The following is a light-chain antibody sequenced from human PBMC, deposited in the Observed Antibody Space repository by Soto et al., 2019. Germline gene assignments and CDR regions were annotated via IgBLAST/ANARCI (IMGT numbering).Light chain of an antibody. CDR3: QHYVTWPLT. Sequence: EIEMTQSPATLSVSPGEGATLSCRASQGIGDTLAWYLQKPGQTPRLHIYDTSIRATGVPARFSGSQSGPEFTLTISSLQSENVAVYYCQHYVTWPLTFGGGTKVDIK. J-gene: IGKJ4*01. V-gene: IGKV3D-15*01. CDR1: QGIGDT. CDR2: DTS.